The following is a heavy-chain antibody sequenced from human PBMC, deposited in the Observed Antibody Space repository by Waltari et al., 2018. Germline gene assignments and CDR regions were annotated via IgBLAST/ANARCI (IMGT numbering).Heavy chain of an antibody. V-gene: IGHV1-3*01. Sequence: QVQLVQSGAEVKKPGASVKVSCKASGYTFTSYAMPWVSQAPGQRLEWMGWINAGNGNTKYSQKFQGRVTITRDTSASTAYMELSSLRSEDTAVYYCARKVATIGCFDYWGQGTLVTVSS. CDR3: ARKVATIGCFDY. D-gene: IGHD5-12*01. CDR1: GYTFTSYA. CDR2: INAGNGNT. J-gene: IGHJ4*02.